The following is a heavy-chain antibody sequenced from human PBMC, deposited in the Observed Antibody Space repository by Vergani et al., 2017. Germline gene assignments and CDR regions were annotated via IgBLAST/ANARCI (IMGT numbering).Heavy chain of an antibody. Sequence: VQLQQWGAGLLKPSETLSLTCAVYGGSFSGYYWSWIRQPPGKGLEWVSAISGSGGSTYYADSVKGRFTISRDNSKNTLYLQMNSLRAEDTAVYYCAKDTVTMVRGVSYWGQGTLVTVSS. CDR1: GGSFSGYY. V-gene: IGHV3-23*01. J-gene: IGHJ4*02. CDR2: ISGSGGST. CDR3: AKDTVTMVRGVSY. D-gene: IGHD3-10*01.